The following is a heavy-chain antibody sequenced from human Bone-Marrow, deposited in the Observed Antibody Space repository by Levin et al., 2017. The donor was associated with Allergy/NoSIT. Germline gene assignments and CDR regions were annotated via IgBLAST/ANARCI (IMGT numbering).Heavy chain of an antibody. V-gene: IGHV3-23*01. CDR2: ISGSGGST. D-gene: IGHD2-2*01. J-gene: IGHJ6*02. Sequence: AGGSLRLSCAASGFTFSSYAMSWVRQAPGKGLEWVSAISGSGGSTYYADSVKGRFTISRDNSKNTLYLQMNSLRAEDTAVYYCAKDLDHAREYCSSTSCYWWHIYYYYYGMDVWGQGTTVTVSS. CDR3: AKDLDHAREYCSSTSCYWWHIYYYYYGMDV. CDR1: GFTFSSYA.